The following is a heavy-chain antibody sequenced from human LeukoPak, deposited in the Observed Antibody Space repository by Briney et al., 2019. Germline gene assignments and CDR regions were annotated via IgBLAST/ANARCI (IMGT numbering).Heavy chain of an antibody. J-gene: IGHJ5*02. V-gene: IGHV1-2*02. CDR3: ATTSLRYCSGGSCYSISGYNWFDP. CDR1: GYTFTGYY. CDR2: INPNSGGT. D-gene: IGHD2-15*01. Sequence: ASVKVSCKASGYTFTGYYIHWVRQAPGQGLEWMGWINPNSGGTNYAQKFQGRVTMTRDTSISTAYMELSRLRSDDTAVYYCATTSLRYCSGGSCYSISGYNWFDPWGQGTLVTVSS.